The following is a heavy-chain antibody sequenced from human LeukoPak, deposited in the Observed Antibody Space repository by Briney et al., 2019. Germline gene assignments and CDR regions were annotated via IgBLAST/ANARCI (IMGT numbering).Heavy chain of an antibody. J-gene: IGHJ5*02. Sequence: GGSLRLSCAASGFTFSSYAMHWVRQAPGKGLEWVAVISYDGSNKYYADSVKGRFTISRDNSKNTLYLQINSLRAENTAVYYCARDPGYSSGWDNWFGPWGQGTLVTVSS. CDR2: ISYDGSNK. D-gene: IGHD6-19*01. CDR1: GFTFSSYA. CDR3: ARDPGYSSGWDNWFGP. V-gene: IGHV3-30*04.